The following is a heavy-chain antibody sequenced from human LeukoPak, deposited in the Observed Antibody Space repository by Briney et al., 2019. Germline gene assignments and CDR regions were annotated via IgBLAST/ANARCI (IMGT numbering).Heavy chain of an antibody. J-gene: IGHJ4*02. CDR2: IYTGANA. Sequence: SETRSLTCTVSGGSINNYYWTWIRQPPGKGLEWIGYIYTGANAEYNPSLRSRVTISVDTSKNQFSLNLNSATAADTAVYYCARGGLYANIRYDYWGQGALVTVSS. CDR1: GGSINNYY. D-gene: IGHD3/OR15-3a*01. V-gene: IGHV4-59*01. CDR3: ARGGLYANIRYDY.